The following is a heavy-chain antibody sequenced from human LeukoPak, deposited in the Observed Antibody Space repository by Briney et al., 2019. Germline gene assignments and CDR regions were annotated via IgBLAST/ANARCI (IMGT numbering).Heavy chain of an antibody. V-gene: IGHV4-59*11. CDR3: ARVLGRRYSSSWYVHYYYYMDV. D-gene: IGHD6-13*01. J-gene: IGHJ6*03. Sequence: PSETLSLTCTVSGGSISSHYWSWIRQPPGKGLEWIGYIYYSGSTNYNPSLKSRVTISVDTSKNQFSLKLSSVTAADTAVYYCARVLGRRYSSSWYVHYYYYMDVWGKGTTVTVSS. CDR2: IYYSGST. CDR1: GGSISSHY.